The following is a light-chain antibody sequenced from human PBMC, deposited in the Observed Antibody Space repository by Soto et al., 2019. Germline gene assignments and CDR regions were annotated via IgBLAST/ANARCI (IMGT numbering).Light chain of an antibody. J-gene: IGKJ3*01. Sequence: DIQMTQSPSSVSPSVGDRVTITCRASQGIGSWLAWYQQKPGKAPKLLIYDASSLQSGVPSRFSGSGSGTHFTLTISSLQPEDFATYYCQQANSFPFTFGPGTKVDIK. CDR3: QQANSFPFT. V-gene: IGKV1-12*01. CDR1: QGIGSW. CDR2: DAS.